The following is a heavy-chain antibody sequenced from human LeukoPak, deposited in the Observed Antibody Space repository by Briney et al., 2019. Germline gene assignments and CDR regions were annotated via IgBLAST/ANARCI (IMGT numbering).Heavy chain of an antibody. D-gene: IGHD3-10*01. CDR3: ARAYVSGPSGYYYGMDV. Sequence: SETLSLTCTVSGGSISNYYWSWIRQPPGKGLEGIGYIYYSGTTNYNPSLKSRVTISIATSKNQFSLKLSSVTAADTAVYYCARAYVSGPSGYYYGMDVWGQGATVTVSS. CDR2: IYYSGTT. J-gene: IGHJ6*02. CDR1: GGSISNYY. V-gene: IGHV4-59*12.